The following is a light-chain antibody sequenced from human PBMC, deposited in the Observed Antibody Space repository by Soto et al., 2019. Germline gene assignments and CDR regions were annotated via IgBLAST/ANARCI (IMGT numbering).Light chain of an antibody. J-gene: IGLJ1*01. CDR3: CSYAGTATYV. Sequence: QSVLTQPASVSGSPGQSITIPCTGISSDVGSYNLVSWYQQQPGKAPKLIIYEGSKRPSGISNRFSASKSGNTASLTISGLQAEDEADYYCCSYAGTATYVFGTGTKGTVL. CDR1: SSDVGSYNL. V-gene: IGLV2-23*01. CDR2: EGS.